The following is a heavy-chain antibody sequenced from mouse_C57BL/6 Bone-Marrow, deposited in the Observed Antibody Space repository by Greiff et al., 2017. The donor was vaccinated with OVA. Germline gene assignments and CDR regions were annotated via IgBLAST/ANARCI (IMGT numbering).Heavy chain of an antibody. V-gene: IGHV1-58*01. Sequence: VQLKESGAELVRPGSSVKMSCKTSGYTFTSYGINWVKQRPGQGLEWIGYIYIGNGYTEYNDKFKGKATLTSDTSSSTAYMQLSSLTSEDSAIYFCARDETGRGDYWCQGTSVTVSS. J-gene: IGHJ4*01. CDR3: ARDETGRGDY. CDR1: GYTFTSYG. CDR2: IYIGNGYT. D-gene: IGHD4-1*01.